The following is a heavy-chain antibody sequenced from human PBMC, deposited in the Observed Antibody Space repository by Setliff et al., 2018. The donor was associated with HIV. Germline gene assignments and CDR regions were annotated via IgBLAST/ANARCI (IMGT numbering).Heavy chain of an antibody. Sequence: SVKVSCKAARGTFNNYALSWVRQAPGQGLEWMGGIIPILDVPHYAQKFQGRVTITADHSTSTAYMELRSLRSDDSAVYFCARDWNYFASGKYYWGQGTQVTVSS. CDR3: ARDWNYFASGKYY. CDR1: RGTFNNYA. J-gene: IGHJ4*02. D-gene: IGHD3-10*01. V-gene: IGHV1-69*10. CDR2: IIPILDVP.